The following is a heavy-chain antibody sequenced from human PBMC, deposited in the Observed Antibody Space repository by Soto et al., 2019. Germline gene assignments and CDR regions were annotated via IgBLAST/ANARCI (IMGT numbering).Heavy chain of an antibody. CDR2: INSSGSTI. J-gene: IGHJ3*02. V-gene: IGHV3-48*03. D-gene: IGHD6-19*01. CDR1: GFTVSSYE. Sequence: GGSLRLSSAVSGFTVSSYEMNWVCPALGKGLERHSYINSSGSTIYYAHTVKGRLTTSRDNAKNSLYLQTKSQGAADTAVQYSSREAIAVAGIAFDIWGQGTMVTVSS. CDR3: SREAIAVAGIAFDI.